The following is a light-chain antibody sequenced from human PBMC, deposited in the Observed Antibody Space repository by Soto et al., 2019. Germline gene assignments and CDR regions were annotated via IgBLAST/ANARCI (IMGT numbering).Light chain of an antibody. V-gene: IGKV3-15*01. CDR3: QTYNDWPFG. Sequence: EIVMTQSPATLSASPGESVSLSCRASASLFGFLAWYQQKPGQAPRLRIYGVSTKATGVPARFSGSGSAADFTLTISSVQADDSAVYYCQTYNDWPFGFGQGTKLEIK. CDR1: ASLFGF. J-gene: IGKJ2*03. CDR2: GVS.